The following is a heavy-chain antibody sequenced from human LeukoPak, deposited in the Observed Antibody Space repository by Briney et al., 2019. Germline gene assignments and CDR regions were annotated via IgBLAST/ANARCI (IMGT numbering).Heavy chain of an antibody. CDR1: GVTFSYYW. V-gene: IGHV3-74*01. J-gene: IGHJ4*02. CDR3: VREGGYDPFEN. CDR2: IDSDGSSR. D-gene: IGHD5-12*01. Sequence: PGGSLRLSCAASGVTFSYYWMHWVRQAPEKGLICVSRIDSDGSSRSYAGSVKGRFTISRDNDKNTLYLQMNSLRAEDTAVYYCVREGGYDPFENWGQGTLVTVSS.